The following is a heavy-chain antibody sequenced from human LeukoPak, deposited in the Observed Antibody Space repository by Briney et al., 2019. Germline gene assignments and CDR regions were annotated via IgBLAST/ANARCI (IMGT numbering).Heavy chain of an antibody. CDR1: GFTFSDYY. D-gene: IGHD3-3*01. Sequence: GGSLRLSCAASGFTFSDYYMSWIRQAPGKGLEWVSYISSSGSTIYYADSVKGRFTISRDNAKNSLYLQMNSLRAEDAAVYYCARMYGSIFGVVIKTYYYYYMDVWGKGTTVTVSS. CDR3: ARMYGSIFGVVIKTYYYYYMDV. CDR2: ISSSGSTI. V-gene: IGHV3-11*04. J-gene: IGHJ6*03.